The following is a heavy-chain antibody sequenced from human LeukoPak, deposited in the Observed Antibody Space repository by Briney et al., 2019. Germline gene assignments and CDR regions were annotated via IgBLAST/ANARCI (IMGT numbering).Heavy chain of an antibody. CDR2: ITRGSSHT. Sequence: GGSLRLSCTASGFTFSDYHMTWIRQAPGKGLEWVSDITRGSSHTNYADSVKGRFTISRDNAKNSLYLQMNSLRAEDTAVYYCARDRRYYYDSSGSPLVGGQGTLVTVSS. V-gene: IGHV3-11*06. J-gene: IGHJ4*02. CDR1: GFTFSDYH. CDR3: ARDRRYYYDSSGSPLV. D-gene: IGHD3-22*01.